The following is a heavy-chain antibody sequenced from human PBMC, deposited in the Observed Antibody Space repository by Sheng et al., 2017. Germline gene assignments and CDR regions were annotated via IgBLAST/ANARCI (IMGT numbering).Heavy chain of an antibody. CDR1: GFTFSSYE. CDR2: ISSSGSTI. J-gene: IGHJ6*03. D-gene: IGHD5-12*01. CDR3: AREVGYDVERYYYYYMDV. V-gene: IGHV3-48*03. Sequence: EVQLVESGGGLVQPGGSLRLSCAASGFTFSSYEMNWVRQAPGKGLEWVSYISSSGSTIYYADSVKGRFTISRDNAKNSLYLQMNSLRAEDTAVYYCAREVGYDVERYYYYYMDVWGQGTTVTVSS.